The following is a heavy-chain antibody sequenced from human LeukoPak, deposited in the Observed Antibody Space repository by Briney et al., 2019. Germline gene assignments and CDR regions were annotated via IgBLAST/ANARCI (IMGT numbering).Heavy chain of an antibody. J-gene: IGHJ4*02. Sequence: PSETLSLTCTVSGGSISSSSYYWGWIRQPPGKGLEWIGSIYYSGSTYYNPSLKSRVTISVDTSKNQFSLKLSSVTAADTAVYYCATSGGFGAIYVPFDYWGQGTLVTVSS. CDR1: GGSISSSSYY. CDR3: ATSGGFGAIYVPFDY. D-gene: IGHD2-21*01. V-gene: IGHV4-39*07. CDR2: IYYSGST.